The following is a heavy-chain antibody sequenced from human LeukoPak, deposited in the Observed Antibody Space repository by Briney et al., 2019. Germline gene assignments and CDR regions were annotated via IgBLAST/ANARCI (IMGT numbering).Heavy chain of an antibody. CDR1: GFSFSTYG. V-gene: IGHV3-48*01. Sequence: GGSLRLSCSASGFSFSTYGMSWVRQAPGKGLEGVSYISSNDIYYVDSVKGRFTISRDNAKNSLYLQMNSLRAEDTAVYYCARDSAWSFDYWGQGTLVTVSS. J-gene: IGHJ4*02. CDR2: ISSNDI. D-gene: IGHD2-8*02. CDR3: ARDSAWSFDY.